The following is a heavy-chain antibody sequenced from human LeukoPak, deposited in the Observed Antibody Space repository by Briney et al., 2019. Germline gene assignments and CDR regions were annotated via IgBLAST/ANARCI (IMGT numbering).Heavy chain of an antibody. CDR2: FYPEDGET. V-gene: IGHV1-24*01. J-gene: IGHJ5*02. CDR3: ATSWGRIPGGWFDP. D-gene: IGHD3-16*01. Sequence: VASENVSFKVSGYTLTELSMHWMRQAPRTGIEWMGGFYPEDGETIYAQKFQGRVTMTEDTSTDTSYMELSRLRSEDTAVYYCATSWGRIPGGWFDPWGQGTLVTVSS. CDR1: GYTLTELS.